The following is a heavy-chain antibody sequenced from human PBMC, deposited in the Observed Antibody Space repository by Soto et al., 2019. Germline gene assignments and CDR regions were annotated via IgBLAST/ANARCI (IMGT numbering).Heavy chain of an antibody. CDR2: IYYSGST. CDR3: ASFTVKNIAAAGYYFDY. CDR1: GGSISSGDYY. Sequence: PSETLSLTCTVSGGSISSGDYYWSWIRQPPGKGLEWIGYIYYSGSTYYNPSLKSRVTISVDTSKNQFSLKLSSVTAADTAVYYCASFTVKNIAAAGYYFDYWGQGTLVTVSS. J-gene: IGHJ4*02. V-gene: IGHV4-30-4*01. D-gene: IGHD6-13*01.